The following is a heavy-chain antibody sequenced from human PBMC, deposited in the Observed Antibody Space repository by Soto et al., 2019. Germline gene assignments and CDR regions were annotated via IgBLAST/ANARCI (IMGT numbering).Heavy chain of an antibody. CDR3: ANRLGSF. CDR1: GGSISSGGYS. D-gene: IGHD3-16*01. Sequence: SETLSLTCAVSGGSISSGGYSWTWIRQLPGKGLEWIGYIYHSGSTNYNPSLKSRVTISIDTSKNQFSLKLRSVTAADTGVYYCANRLGSFWGQATLVTVSS. V-gene: IGHV4-30-2*01. CDR2: IYHSGST. J-gene: IGHJ4*02.